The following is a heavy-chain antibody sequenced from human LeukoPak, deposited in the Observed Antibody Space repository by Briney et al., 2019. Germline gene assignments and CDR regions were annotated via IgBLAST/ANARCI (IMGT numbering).Heavy chain of an antibody. J-gene: IGHJ4*02. CDR3: ASGTYDSSGYYYVRRARFDY. CDR2: INHSGST. Sequence: TSETLSLTCAVYGGSLSGYYWSWIRQPPGKGLEWIGEINHSGSTNYNPSLKSRVTISVDTSKNQFSLKLSSVTAADTAAYYCASGTYDSSGYYYVRRARFDYWGQGTLVTVSS. D-gene: IGHD3-22*01. CDR1: GGSLSGYY. V-gene: IGHV4-34*01.